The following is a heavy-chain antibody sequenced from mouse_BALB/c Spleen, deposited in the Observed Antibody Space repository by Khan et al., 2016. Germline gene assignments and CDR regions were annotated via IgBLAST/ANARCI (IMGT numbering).Heavy chain of an antibody. D-gene: IGHD1-1*01. CDR2: IDPYNGGT. CDR1: GYAFTSYN. Sequence: VQLKQSGPELVKPGASVKVSCKASGYAFTSYNMYWVKQSHGKSLEWIGYIDPYNGGTSYNQKFKGKATLTVEKSSSKAYMHLNSLTSEDSAVXYCARAGITTIVAKVLDYCVQGTTLTVSS. J-gene: IGHJ2*01. CDR3: ARAGITTIVAKVLDY. V-gene: IGHV1S135*01.